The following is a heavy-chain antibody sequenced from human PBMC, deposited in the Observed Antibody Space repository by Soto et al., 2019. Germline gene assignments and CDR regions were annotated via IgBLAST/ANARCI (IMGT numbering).Heavy chain of an antibody. CDR2: IIPIFGTA. V-gene: IGHV1-69*13. CDR3: ARVEGSSGYYSLKLTDAFDI. Sequence: ASVKVSCKASGGTFSSYAISWVRQAPGQGLEWMGGIIPIFGTANYAQKFQGRVTITADESTSTAYMELSSLRSDDMAVYCCARVEGSSGYYSLKLTDAFDIW. J-gene: IGHJ3*02. CDR1: GGTFSSYA. D-gene: IGHD3-22*01.